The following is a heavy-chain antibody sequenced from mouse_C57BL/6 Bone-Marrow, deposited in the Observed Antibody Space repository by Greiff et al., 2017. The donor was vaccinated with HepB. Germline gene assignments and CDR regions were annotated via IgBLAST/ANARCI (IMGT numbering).Heavy chain of an antibody. V-gene: IGHV1-64*01. CDR1: GYTFTSYW. CDR2: IHPNSGST. Sequence: QVQLQQPGAELVKPGASVKLSCKASGYTFTSYWMHWVKQRPGQGLEWIGMIHPNSGSTNYNEKFKSKATLTVDKSSSTAYMQLSSLTSEDSAVYYCARPLYYYDSSYYAMDYWGQGTSVTVSS. CDR3: ARPLYYYDSSYYAMDY. J-gene: IGHJ4*01. D-gene: IGHD1-1*01.